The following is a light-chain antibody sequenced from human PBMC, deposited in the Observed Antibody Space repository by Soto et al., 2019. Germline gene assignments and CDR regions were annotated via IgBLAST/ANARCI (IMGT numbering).Light chain of an antibody. CDR3: QQYYSYPRT. Sequence: DVQMTQSPSTLSASVGDRVTITCRASQSINNLLAWYQQKPGKAPKALIFEASSLQSGVPSRFSGSGSGTDFTLTISCLQSEDFATYYCQQYYSYPRTFGQGTKVDI. CDR1: QSINNL. V-gene: IGKV1-5*01. CDR2: EAS. J-gene: IGKJ1*01.